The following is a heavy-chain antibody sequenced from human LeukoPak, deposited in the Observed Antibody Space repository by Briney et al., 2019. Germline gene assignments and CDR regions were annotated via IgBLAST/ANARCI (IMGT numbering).Heavy chain of an antibody. CDR3: AREILGGFNPGAY. CDR1: LDSTTSNF. CDR2: IHRSGSP. Sequence: SESLSLTCTVSLDSTTSNFWSWVRQPPGKGLEWIGEIHRSGSPNYNPSLQSRVTISIDRSRNQIVLELSSVTAADTAVYYCAREILGGFNPGAYWGQGILVTVSS. J-gene: IGHJ4*02. V-gene: IGHV4-4*02. D-gene: IGHD1-14*01.